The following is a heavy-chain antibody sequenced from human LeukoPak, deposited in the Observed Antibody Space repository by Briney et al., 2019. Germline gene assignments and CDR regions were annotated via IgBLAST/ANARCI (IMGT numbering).Heavy chain of an antibody. Sequence: SETLSLTCTVSGDSISTYLWSWIRQAPGRELEWIGYFYNSGDTKLNPSLKSRVTISVDTPKNQFSLKLNSVTAADTAMYYCARLFHPALSGNYPFDYWGQGTLVTVSS. V-gene: IGHV4-59*01. CDR2: FYNSGDT. J-gene: IGHJ4*02. CDR3: ARLFHPALSGNYPFDY. CDR1: GDSISTYL. D-gene: IGHD1-26*01.